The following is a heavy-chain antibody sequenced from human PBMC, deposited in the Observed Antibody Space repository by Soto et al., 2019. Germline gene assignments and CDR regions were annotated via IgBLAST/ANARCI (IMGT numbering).Heavy chain of an antibody. V-gene: IGHV3-23*01. CDR2: VTGNGIGT. J-gene: IGHJ3*02. D-gene: IGHD3-9*01. CDR1: GFTFSSFG. CDR3: ARVLDYDILTGYPHDAFDI. Sequence: QPGGSLRLSCAASGFTFSSFGMSWVRQAPGKGLEWVSSVTGNGIGTYYADSVKGRFTISRDNSKNTLYLQMNSLRAEDTAVYYCARVLDYDILTGYPHDAFDIWGQGTMVTVSS.